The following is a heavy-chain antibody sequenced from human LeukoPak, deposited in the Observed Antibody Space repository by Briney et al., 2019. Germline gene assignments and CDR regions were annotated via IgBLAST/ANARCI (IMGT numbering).Heavy chain of an antibody. V-gene: IGHV1-8*01. CDR2: MNPKSGNT. J-gene: IGHJ4*02. CDR1: GYTFTSYD. Sequence: ASVKVSRKAPGYTFTSYDINWVRQATGPGLERMGWMNPKSGNTGIAQKFQGRDTLTRNTSIRTAYMWLSSLRSEDTAVYYCARVPTYPMKAATGTGGGDYWGQGTLVTVST. CDR3: ARVPTYPMKAATGTGGGDY. D-gene: IGHD6-13*01.